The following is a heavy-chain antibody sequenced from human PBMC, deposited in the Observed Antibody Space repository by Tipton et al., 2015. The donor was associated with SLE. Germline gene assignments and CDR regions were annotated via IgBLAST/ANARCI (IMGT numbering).Heavy chain of an antibody. D-gene: IGHD3-3*01. V-gene: IGHV4-59*08. CDR1: GGSISSHY. CDR2: IYYRGNT. Sequence: TLSLTCTVSGGSISSHYWSWFRQPPGKGLEWIGYIYYRGNTKYNPSLKSRVTISLDTSRTQFSLKLSSVTAADTAVYYCARRSVFGVVNYFDFWGQGTLVTVSS. CDR3: ARRSVFGVVNYFDF. J-gene: IGHJ4*02.